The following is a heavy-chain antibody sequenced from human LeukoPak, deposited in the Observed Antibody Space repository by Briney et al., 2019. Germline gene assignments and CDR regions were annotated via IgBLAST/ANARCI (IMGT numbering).Heavy chain of an antibody. Sequence: GRSLRLSCAASGFTFSSYGMHRVHQAPGKGLEWVTVIWYDGSNKYYADSVKGRFTISRDNSKNTLYLQMNSLRAEDTAVYYCARETSGSYSFDYWGQGTLVTVSS. CDR3: ARETSGSYSFDY. CDR1: GFTFSSYG. V-gene: IGHV3-33*01. D-gene: IGHD1-26*01. CDR2: IWYDGSNK. J-gene: IGHJ4*02.